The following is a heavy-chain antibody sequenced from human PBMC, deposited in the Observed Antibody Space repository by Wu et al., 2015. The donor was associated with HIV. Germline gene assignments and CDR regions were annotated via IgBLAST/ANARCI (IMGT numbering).Heavy chain of an antibody. CDR3: VRDQQWPTEYYHYYGMDV. D-gene: IGHD6-19*01. V-gene: IGHV1-69*05. CDR2: IIPLFDVV. CDR1: GVTLTSFA. Sequence: QVQLVQSGAEVKKPGSSVKVSCKASGVTLTSFAFTWVRQAPGQGLEWMGGIIPLFDVVQYAQKFRDRVTITTDESTSTAYMELSGLRSEDTAVYYCVRDQQWPTEYYHYYGMDVWGQGTTVTVSS. J-gene: IGHJ6*02.